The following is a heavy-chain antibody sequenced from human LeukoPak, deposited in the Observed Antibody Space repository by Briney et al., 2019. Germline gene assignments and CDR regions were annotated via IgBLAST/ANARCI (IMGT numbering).Heavy chain of an antibody. Sequence: GGSLRLSCAASGFTFSSYAMSWVRQAPGKGLEWVSAISGSGGSTYYADSVRGRFTISRHNSKNTLYLQMNSLRAEDTAVYYCAQGREFWSGYFDYWGQGTLVTVSS. J-gene: IGHJ4*02. D-gene: IGHD3-3*01. V-gene: IGHV3-23*01. CDR1: GFTFSSYA. CDR2: ISGSGGST. CDR3: AQGREFWSGYFDY.